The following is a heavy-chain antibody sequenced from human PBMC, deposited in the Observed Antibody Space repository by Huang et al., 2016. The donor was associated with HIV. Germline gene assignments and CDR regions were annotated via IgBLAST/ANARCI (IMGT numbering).Heavy chain of an antibody. CDR3: ARGSLEYSVSSSLDY. CDR2: LMPVFESP. J-gene: IGHJ4*02. CDR1: GGPFRSYS. V-gene: IGHV1-69*13. Sequence: QVQLLQSGAEVKKPGSSVKVSCKASGGPFRSYSIAWVRQAPGQGRWWMARLMPVFESPNYAQKLQGRVRVTADESTSTVYMELRDLRPDDTAVYFCARGSLEYSVSSSLDYWGQGTHVTVSS. D-gene: IGHD4-4*01.